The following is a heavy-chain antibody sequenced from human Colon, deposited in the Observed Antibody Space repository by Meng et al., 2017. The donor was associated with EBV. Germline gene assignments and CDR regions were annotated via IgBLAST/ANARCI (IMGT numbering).Heavy chain of an antibody. CDR3: ASFDHIPRRNYFDY. D-gene: IGHD2-21*01. CDR1: GGAMSSGNYY. V-gene: IGHV4-30-4*01. Sequence: QVRLRGQGPGLVGPSPPLSSTWTVSGGAMSSGNYYGSWIRQPPGKGLEWIGYIHHSGSAYYNPSLKSRVSISVDTSKNQFSLNLNSMTAADTAVYYCASFDHIPRRNYFDYWGQGTLVTVSS. J-gene: IGHJ4*02. CDR2: IHHSGSA.